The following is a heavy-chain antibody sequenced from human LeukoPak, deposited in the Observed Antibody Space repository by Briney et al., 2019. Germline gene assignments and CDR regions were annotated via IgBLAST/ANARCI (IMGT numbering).Heavy chain of an antibody. Sequence: RGGSLRLSCAASGFTFSSYAMSWVRQAPGKGLEWVSAISGSGGSTYYADSVKGRFTISRDNSKNTLYLQMNSLRAEDTAVYYCAKALQRRGGYNLDYWGQGTLVTVSS. J-gene: IGHJ4*02. CDR1: GFTFSSYA. D-gene: IGHD5-24*01. V-gene: IGHV3-23*01. CDR2: ISGSGGST. CDR3: AKALQRRGGYNLDY.